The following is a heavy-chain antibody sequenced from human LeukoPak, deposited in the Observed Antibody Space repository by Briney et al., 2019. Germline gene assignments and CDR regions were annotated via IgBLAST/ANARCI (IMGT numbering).Heavy chain of an antibody. CDR2: IYYSGST. Sequence: SETLSLTCTVSGGSISSYYWSWIRQPPGKGLEWIGYIYYSGSTNYNPSLKSRVTISVDTSKNQFSLKLSSVTAADTAVYYCARENLGGVIVPYYYYGMDVWGQGTTVTVSS. V-gene: IGHV4-59*12. J-gene: IGHJ6*02. CDR1: GGSISSYY. D-gene: IGHD3-16*02. CDR3: ARENLGGVIVPYYYYGMDV.